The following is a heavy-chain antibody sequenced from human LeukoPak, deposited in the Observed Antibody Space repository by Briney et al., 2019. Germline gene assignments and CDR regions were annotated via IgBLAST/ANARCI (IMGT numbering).Heavy chain of an antibody. CDR1: GFTFSSHW. CDR3: ARDRGYCSSTSCRVADY. D-gene: IGHD2-2*01. J-gene: IGHJ4*02. V-gene: IGHV3-7*05. CDR2: IKQDGSEK. Sequence: GGSLRLSCAASGFTFSSHWMSWVRQAPGQGLELVANIKQDGSEKYYVDSVKGRFTISRDNAKNSLYLQMNSLRAEDTAVYYCARDRGYCSSTSCRVADYWGQGTLVTVSS.